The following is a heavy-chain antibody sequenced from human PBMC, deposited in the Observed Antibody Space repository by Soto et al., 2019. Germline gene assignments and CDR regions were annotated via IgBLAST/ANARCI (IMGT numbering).Heavy chain of an antibody. Sequence: PGGSLRLSCAASGFTFVSYSMNWVRQAPGKGLEWVSYISSSGAAIYYADSVKGRFTISRDNAKNSLYLQMNSLRDEDTAVYYCARESPPGPYWGQGTLVTVSS. V-gene: IGHV3-48*02. J-gene: IGHJ4*02. CDR1: GFTFVSYS. CDR3: ARESPPGPY. CDR2: ISSSGAAI.